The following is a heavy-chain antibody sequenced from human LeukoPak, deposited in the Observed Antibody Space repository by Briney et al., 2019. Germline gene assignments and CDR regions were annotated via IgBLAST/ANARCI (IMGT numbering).Heavy chain of an antibody. J-gene: IGHJ3*02. Sequence: HPGGSLRLSCAASGFTFSSYAMSWVRQAPGKGLEWVSVISGSDGSTYYADSVKGRFTISRDNSKNTLYLQMDSLRAGDTAVYYCARGRLRVIDAFDIWGQGTMVTVSS. CDR1: GFTFSSYA. CDR2: ISGSDGST. V-gene: IGHV3-23*01. CDR3: ARGRLRVIDAFDI. D-gene: IGHD2-21*01.